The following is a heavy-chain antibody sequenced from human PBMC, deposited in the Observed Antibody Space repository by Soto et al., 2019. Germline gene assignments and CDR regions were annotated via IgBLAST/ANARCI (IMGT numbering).Heavy chain of an antibody. CDR2: IIPNFATA. J-gene: IGHJ4*02. V-gene: IGHV1-69*13. D-gene: IGHD3-22*01. CDR1: GGTFSTYA. Sequence: SVKVSCKASGGTFSTYAISWVRQAPGQGLEWMGGIIPNFATANYAQKFQGRVTITADESTSTAYMELSSLRSEDTAVYYCARQFDSDTSGYYYAYWGQGTLVTVSS. CDR3: ARQFDSDTSGYYYAY.